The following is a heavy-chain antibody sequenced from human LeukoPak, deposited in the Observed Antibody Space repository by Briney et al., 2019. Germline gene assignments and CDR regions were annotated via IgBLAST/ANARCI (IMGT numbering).Heavy chain of an antibody. J-gene: IGHJ5*02. V-gene: IGHV1-46*01. CDR3: ARAWVPAPNSGYYGSGVYNWFDP. CDR1: GYTFTSYY. CDR2: INPSGGST. D-gene: IGHD3-10*01. Sequence: ASVKVSCKASGYTFTSYYMHWVRQAPGQGLEWMGIINPSGGSTSYAQKFQGRVTMTRDTSTSTVYMELSSLRSEDTAVYYCARAWVPAPNSGYYGSGVYNWFDPWGQGTLVTVSS.